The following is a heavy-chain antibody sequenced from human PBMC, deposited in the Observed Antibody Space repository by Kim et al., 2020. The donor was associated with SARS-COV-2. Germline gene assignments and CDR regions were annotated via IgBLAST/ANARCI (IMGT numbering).Heavy chain of an antibody. D-gene: IGHD3-16*02. J-gene: IGHJ4*02. CDR3: AKSPTFGGVIVMASRGYYFDY. CDR2: ISGSGGST. V-gene: IGHV3-23*01. CDR1: GFTFSSYA. Sequence: GGSLRLSCTASGFTFSSYAMSWVRQAPGKGLEWVSTISGSGGSTYYADSVKGRFTISRDNSKNTLYLQMNSLRAEDTAVYYCAKSPTFGGVIVMASRGYYFDYWGQGTLVTVSS.